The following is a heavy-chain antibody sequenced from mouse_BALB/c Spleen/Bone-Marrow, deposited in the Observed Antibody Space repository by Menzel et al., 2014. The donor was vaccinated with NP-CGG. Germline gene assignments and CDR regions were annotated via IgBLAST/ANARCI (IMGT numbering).Heavy chain of an antibody. CDR2: VDPSDGYT. CDR3: ARGGDNFAWFAY. J-gene: IGHJ3*01. D-gene: IGHD1-3*01. Sequence: VKLMESGAELVTPGASVKLSCKASGYTFTTYRMHWVKQRPGHGLEWIGQVDPSDGYTIYSQMFKGKATLTVDKSSSTAYMQLSSLSSEDSAVYYCARGGDNFAWFAYWGQGTLVTVSA. V-gene: IGHV1-69*02. CDR1: GYTFTTYR.